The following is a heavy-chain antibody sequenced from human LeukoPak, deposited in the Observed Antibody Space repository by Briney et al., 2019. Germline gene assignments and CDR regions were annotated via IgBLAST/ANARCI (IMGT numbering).Heavy chain of an antibody. CDR3: AKDRSGGNYATFDY. D-gene: IGHD1-26*01. CDR1: GFTFSSYA. CDR2: ISGSGGST. Sequence: PGGSLRLSCAASGFTFSSYAMSWVRQAPGKGLEWVSAISGSGGSTYYADSVKGRFTISRDNSKNTLYVQMNSLRAEHTAVYYCAKDRSGGNYATFDYWGQGNLVTVSS. V-gene: IGHV3-23*01. J-gene: IGHJ4*02.